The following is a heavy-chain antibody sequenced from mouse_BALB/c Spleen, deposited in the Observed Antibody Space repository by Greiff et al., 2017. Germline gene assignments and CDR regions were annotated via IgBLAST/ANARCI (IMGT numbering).Heavy chain of an antibody. V-gene: IGHV1-54*03. CDR3: ARSDGYSYYFDY. J-gene: IGHJ2*01. Sequence: QVQLQQSGAELVRPGTSVKVSCKASGYAFTNYLIEWVKQRPGQGLEWIGVINPGSGGTNYNEKFKGRATLTADKSSSTAYMQLSSLTSDDSAVYFCARSDGYSYYFDYWGQGTTLTVSS. CDR1: GYAFTNYL. D-gene: IGHD2-3*01. CDR2: INPGSGGT.